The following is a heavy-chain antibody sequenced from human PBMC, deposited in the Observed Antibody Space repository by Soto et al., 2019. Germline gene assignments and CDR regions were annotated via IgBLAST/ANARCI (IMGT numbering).Heavy chain of an antibody. J-gene: IGHJ4*02. V-gene: IGHV3-23*01. CDR3: ATEMGATQGPFDN. Sequence: LRLSCVVSVFPFGANAMSWVRQAPGKGLEWVSGLSNTGRRTSYADSVKGRFNISRGNSENTVYLQMNSLRVEDTAVYYCATEMGATQGPFDNWGQGTLVTVSS. D-gene: IGHD1-26*01. CDR2: LSNTGRRT. CDR1: VFPFGANA.